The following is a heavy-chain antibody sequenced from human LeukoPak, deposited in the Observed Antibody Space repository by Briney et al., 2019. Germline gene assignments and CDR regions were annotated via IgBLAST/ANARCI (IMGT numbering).Heavy chain of an antibody. CDR1: GYSFTSYY. V-gene: IGHV1-46*01. J-gene: IGHJ4*02. Sequence: ASVKVSCKASGYSFTSYYMHWVGQAPGQGLEWMGIINPSGGSTSYAQKFQGRVTMTRDTSTSTVYMELSSLRSEDTVVYYCAREQQLEPFDYWGQGTLVTVSS. CDR3: AREQQLEPFDY. CDR2: INPSGGST. D-gene: IGHD6-13*01.